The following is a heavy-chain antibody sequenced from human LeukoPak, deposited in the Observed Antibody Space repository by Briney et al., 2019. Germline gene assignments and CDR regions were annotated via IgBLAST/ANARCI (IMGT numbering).Heavy chain of an antibody. Sequence: PGGSLRLSCAASGFTFSSYAMSWVRQAPGKGLEWVSAISGSGGSTYYADSVKGRFTISRDNSKNTLYLQMNSLRAEDTAVYYCAKEGSNYDFWSGYYDNWFDPWGLGTLVTVSS. D-gene: IGHD3-3*01. CDR2: ISGSGGST. CDR1: GFTFSSYA. J-gene: IGHJ5*02. CDR3: AKEGSNYDFWSGYYDNWFDP. V-gene: IGHV3-23*01.